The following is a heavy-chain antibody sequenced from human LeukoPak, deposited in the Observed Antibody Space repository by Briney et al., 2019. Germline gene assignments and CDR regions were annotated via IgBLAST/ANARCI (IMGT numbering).Heavy chain of an antibody. CDR1: GGSISSSSYY. V-gene: IGHV4-39*07. D-gene: IGHD3-10*01. CDR3: ARDRYGSGSQYMDV. J-gene: IGHJ6*03. Sequence: SETLSLTCTVSGGSISSSSYYWGWIRQPPGKGLGWVGSIYSSGSTYYNPSLKSRLSISVDTSKNHFYLKLSSVTAADTAVDYCARDRYGSGSQYMDVWGKGTTVTVSS. CDR2: IYSSGST.